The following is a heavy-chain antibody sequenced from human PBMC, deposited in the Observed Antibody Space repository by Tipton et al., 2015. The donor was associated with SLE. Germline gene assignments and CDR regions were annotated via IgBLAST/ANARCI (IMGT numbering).Heavy chain of an antibody. CDR1: GGTFSSYA. D-gene: IGHD4-17*01. Sequence: QVQLVQSGAEVKKPGSSVKVSCNASGGTFSSYAISWVRQAPGQGLEWMGRIIPIFGTANYAQKFQGRVTITADKSTSTAYMELSSLRSEDTAVYFCARTLLRTTVSTGAFDIWGQGTMVTVSS. V-gene: IGHV1-69*06. CDR2: IIPIFGTA. CDR3: ARTLLRTTVSTGAFDI. J-gene: IGHJ3*02.